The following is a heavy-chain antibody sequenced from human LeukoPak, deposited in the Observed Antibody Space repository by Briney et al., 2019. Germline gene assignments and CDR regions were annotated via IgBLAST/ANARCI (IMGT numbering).Heavy chain of an antibody. V-gene: IGHV3-72*01. Sequence: PGGSLRLSCAASGFTFSDHSMDWVRQAPGKGLEWVGRTRNKANSYTTDYAASVKGRFTISRDDSKNSLYLQMNSLKTEDTAVYYCGSPYCSGGACYGFESWGQGTLVTASS. D-gene: IGHD2-15*01. CDR3: GSPYCSGGACYGFES. CDR1: GFTFSDHS. J-gene: IGHJ5*01. CDR2: TRNKANSYTT.